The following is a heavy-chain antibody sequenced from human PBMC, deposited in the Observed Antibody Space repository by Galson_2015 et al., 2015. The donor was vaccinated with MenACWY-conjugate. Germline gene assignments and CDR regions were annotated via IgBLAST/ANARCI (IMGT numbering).Heavy chain of an antibody. V-gene: IGHV1-69*04. CDR2: INPDVGIP. Sequence: SVKVSCKASGVTDTAYDITWVRQAPGQGLEWMGRINPDVGIPKHAQRFQGRVTVTADKSTYTVYMDLSSLRSEDSAVYYCARVGTHHYFSMDVWGQGATVTVSS. J-gene: IGHJ6*03. CDR3: ARVGTHHYFSMDV. CDR1: GVTDTAYD.